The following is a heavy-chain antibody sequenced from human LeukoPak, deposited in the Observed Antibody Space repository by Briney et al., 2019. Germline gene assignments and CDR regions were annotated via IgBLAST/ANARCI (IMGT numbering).Heavy chain of an antibody. V-gene: IGHV1-3*03. CDR2: INAGNGNT. CDR1: GYTFTGYY. D-gene: IGHD6-19*01. Sequence: ASVKVSCKASGYTFTGYYMHWVRQAPGQRLEWMGWINAGNGNTKYSQEFQGRVTITRDTSASTAYMELSSLRSEDMAVYYCARGGHSSGWPGIDYWGQGTLVTVSS. J-gene: IGHJ4*02. CDR3: ARGGHSSGWPGIDY.